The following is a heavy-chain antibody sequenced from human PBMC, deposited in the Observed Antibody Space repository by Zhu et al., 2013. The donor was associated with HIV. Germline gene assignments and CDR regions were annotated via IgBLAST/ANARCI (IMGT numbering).Heavy chain of an antibody. CDR3: AREVERIVDY. J-gene: IGHJ4*02. CDR1: GYTFTGYF. CDR2: IDPSGDNT. V-gene: IGHV1-46*01. Sequence: QVQLVQSGAEVKKPGASMKVSCKTSGYTFTGYFIHWVRQAPGQGLEWVGIIDPSGDNTNYAQKFQGRVTMTRDTSARTVYMELSSLRSEDTALYFCAREVERIVDYWGQGSLVSVSS. D-gene: IGHD1-1*01.